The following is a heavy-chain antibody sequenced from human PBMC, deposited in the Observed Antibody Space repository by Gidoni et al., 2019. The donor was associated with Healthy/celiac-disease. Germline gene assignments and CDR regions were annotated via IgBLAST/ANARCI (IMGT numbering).Heavy chain of an antibody. CDR2: IYHSGST. V-gene: IGHV4-38-2*02. Sequence: QVQLQESGPGLVKPSETLSLTCTVSGYSISSGYYWGWIRQPPGKGLEWIGSIYHSGSTYYNPSLKSRVTISVDTSKNQFSLKLSSVTAADTAVYYCAREGIWFGELSVDYWGQGTLVTVSS. D-gene: IGHD3-10*01. CDR1: GYSISSGYY. J-gene: IGHJ4*02. CDR3: AREGIWFGELSVDY.